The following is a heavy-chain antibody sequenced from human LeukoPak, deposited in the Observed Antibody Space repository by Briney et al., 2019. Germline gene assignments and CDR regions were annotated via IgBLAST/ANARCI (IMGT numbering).Heavy chain of an antibody. J-gene: IGHJ4*02. D-gene: IGHD1-1*01. V-gene: IGHV4-30-4*02. CDR3: ARTYNPGTGNYYFDS. CDR2: IYYSGST. CDR1: GGSISSGDYY. Sequence: SETLSLTCTVSGGSISSGDYYWSWIRQPPGKGLEWIGYIYYSGSTYYNPSLKSRVTISVDTSKNQFSLKLSSVTAADTAVYYCARTYNPGTGNYYFDSWGQGTLVTVSS.